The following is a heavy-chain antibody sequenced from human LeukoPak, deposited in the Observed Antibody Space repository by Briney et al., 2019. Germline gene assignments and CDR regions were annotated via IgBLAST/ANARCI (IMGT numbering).Heavy chain of an antibody. CDR3: TTDMLLWFGELLFDFDY. Sequence: GGSLRLSCVASGFTFSNAWMSWVRQAPGKGLEWVGRIKTKTDGGTTDYAAPVKGRFTISRDDSKNTLYLQMNSLKTEDTAVYYCTTDMLLWFGELLFDFDYWGQGTLVTVSS. CDR2: IKTKTDGGTT. V-gene: IGHV3-15*01. J-gene: IGHJ4*02. CDR1: GFTFSNAW. D-gene: IGHD3-10*01.